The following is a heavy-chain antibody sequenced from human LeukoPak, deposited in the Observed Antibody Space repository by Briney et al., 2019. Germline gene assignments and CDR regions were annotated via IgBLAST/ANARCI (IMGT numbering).Heavy chain of an antibody. V-gene: IGHV1-18*01. CDR2: ISAYNGHT. Sequence: ASVKVSCKASGYTFTSYGISWVRQAPGQGLEWMGWISAYNGHTNYAQKFQGRVTMTTDTSTSTASMELRSLRSDDTAVYYCARLIPQKWELPGKWFDPWGQGTLVTVSS. CDR1: GYTFTSYG. D-gene: IGHD1-26*01. CDR3: ARLIPQKWELPGKWFDP. J-gene: IGHJ5*02.